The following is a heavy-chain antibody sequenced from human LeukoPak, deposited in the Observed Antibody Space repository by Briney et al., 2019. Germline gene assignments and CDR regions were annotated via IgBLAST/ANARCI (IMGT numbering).Heavy chain of an antibody. CDR2: IIPIFGTA. CDR1: GGTFSSYA. Sequence: SVKVSCKASGGTFSSYAISWVRQAPGQGLEWMGGIIPIFGTANYAQKFQGRVTITTDESTSTAYMELSSLRSEDTAVYYCARGKSGGWYEDWFDPWGQGTLVTVSS. CDR3: ARGKSGGWYEDWFDP. V-gene: IGHV1-69*05. D-gene: IGHD6-19*01. J-gene: IGHJ5*02.